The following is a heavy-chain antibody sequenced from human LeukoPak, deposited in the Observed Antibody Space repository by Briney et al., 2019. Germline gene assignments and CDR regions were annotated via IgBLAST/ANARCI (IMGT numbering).Heavy chain of an antibody. CDR2: ISSSGSTI. CDR1: GFTFSSYE. Sequence: GGSLRLSCAASGFTFSSYEVNWVRQAPGKGLEWVSYISSSGSTIYYADSVKGRFTISRDNAKNSLYLQMNSLRAEDTAVYYCARSSSPYYFDYWGQGTLVTVSS. CDR3: ARSSSPYYFDY. J-gene: IGHJ4*02. D-gene: IGHD6-13*01. V-gene: IGHV3-48*03.